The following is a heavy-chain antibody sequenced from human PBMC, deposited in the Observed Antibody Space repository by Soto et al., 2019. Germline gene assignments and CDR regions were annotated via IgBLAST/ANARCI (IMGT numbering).Heavy chain of an antibody. CDR2: ISCDESNK. CDR1: GFTFSMYG. D-gene: IGHD3-10*01. Sequence: PGGSLRLSCAASGFTFSMYGMHWVRQAPGKXLEWVAVISCDESNKYYVDSVKGRFTISRDNSKNTLYLQMNSLRVEDTAVYYCAKDGGAKFNYYYYGMDVWGQGTTVTVSS. CDR3: AKDGGAKFNYYYYGMDV. J-gene: IGHJ6*02. V-gene: IGHV3-30*18.